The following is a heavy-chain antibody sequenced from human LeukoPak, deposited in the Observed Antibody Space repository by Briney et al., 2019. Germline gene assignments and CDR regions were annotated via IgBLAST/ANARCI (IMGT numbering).Heavy chain of an antibody. J-gene: IGHJ4*02. D-gene: IGHD4-17*01. Sequence: KTSENLSLTCAVDGGSLSGYYWSWIRQTPGKGLEWIGEIRRSGNANYNPSLKSRVTLSIDTSKNHFSLNLTSVTAADTAMYYCARRPMPTTMTSPFDYWGPGAQVTVSS. CDR2: IRRSGNA. CDR3: ARRPMPTTMTSPFDY. CDR1: GGSLSGYY. V-gene: IGHV4-34*01.